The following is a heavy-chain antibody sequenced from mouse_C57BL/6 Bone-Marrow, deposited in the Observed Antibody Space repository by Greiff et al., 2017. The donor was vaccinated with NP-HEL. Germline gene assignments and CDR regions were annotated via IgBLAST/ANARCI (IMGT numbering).Heavy chain of an antibody. D-gene: IGHD2-4*01. CDR3: ARGDYDSYYYAMDY. V-gene: IGHV3-6*01. CDR2: ISYDGSN. Sequence: EVQLLESGPGLVKPSQSLSLTCSVSGYSITSGYYWNWIRQFPGNKLEWMGYISYDGSNNYNPSLKNRISITRDTSKNQFFLKLNSVTTEDTATYYCARGDYDSYYYAMDYWGQGTSVTVSS. CDR1: GYSITSGYY. J-gene: IGHJ4*01.